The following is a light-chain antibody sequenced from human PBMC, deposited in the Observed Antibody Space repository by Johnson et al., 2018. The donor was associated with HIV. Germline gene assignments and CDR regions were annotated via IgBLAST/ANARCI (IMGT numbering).Light chain of an antibody. CDR1: SSNIGNNY. Sequence: QSVLTQPPSVSAAPGQKVTISCSGSSSNIGNNYVSWYQQLPGTAPKLLIYKNNNRPSGIPDRFYGSKSGTSATLGITGLPTGDEADYYCGTWDTSLTTGGVFGTGTKVTVL. J-gene: IGLJ1*01. CDR2: KNN. V-gene: IGLV1-51*02. CDR3: GTWDTSLTTGGV.